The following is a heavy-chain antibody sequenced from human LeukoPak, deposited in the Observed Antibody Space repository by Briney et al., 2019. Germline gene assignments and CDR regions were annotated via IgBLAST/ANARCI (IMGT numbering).Heavy chain of an antibody. J-gene: IGHJ6*03. CDR1: GGSFSGYY. V-gene: IGHV4-34*01. D-gene: IGHD1-26*01. CDR3: ARARPGGSYYMDV. CDR2: INHSGRT. Sequence: SETLSLTCAVYGGSFSGYYWSWIRQPPGKGLEWIGEINHSGRTNYNPSLKSRVTISVDTSKNQFSLKLSSVTAADTAVYYCARARPGGSYYMDVWGKGTTVTVSS.